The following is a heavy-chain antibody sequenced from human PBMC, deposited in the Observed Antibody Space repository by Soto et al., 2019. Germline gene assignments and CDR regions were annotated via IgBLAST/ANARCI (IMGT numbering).Heavy chain of an antibody. CDR2: INYDGYS. V-gene: IGHV4-59*08. Sequence: QVQLQESGPGLVKPSETLSLTCTVSGGSITNYYCSWFRQPPGKGLEWIGYINYDGYSAYNLSLKRGVTVSMNASNTQFSLMLESVTATDTAVYYCARHGFGPLHGLVDVWGPGTTVIVSS. J-gene: IGHJ6*02. CDR3: ARHGFGPLHGLVDV. D-gene: IGHD3-10*01. CDR1: GGSITNYY.